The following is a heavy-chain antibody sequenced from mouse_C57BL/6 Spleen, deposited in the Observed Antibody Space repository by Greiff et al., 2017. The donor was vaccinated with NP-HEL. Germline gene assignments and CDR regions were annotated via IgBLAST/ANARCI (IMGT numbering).Heavy chain of an antibody. D-gene: IGHD1-1*01. CDR3: ASLLGGDY. Sequence: VQLQQSGPELVKPGASVKISCKASGYTFTDYYMNWVKQSHGKSLEWIGDINPNNGGTSYNQKFKGKATLTVDKSSSTAYMELRSLTSEDSAVYYCASLLGGDYWGQGTSVTVSS. V-gene: IGHV1-26*01. J-gene: IGHJ4*01. CDR1: GYTFTDYY. CDR2: INPNNGGT.